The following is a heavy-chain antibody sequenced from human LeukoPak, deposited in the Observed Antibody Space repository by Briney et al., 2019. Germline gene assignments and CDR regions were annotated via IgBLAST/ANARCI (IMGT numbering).Heavy chain of an antibody. D-gene: IGHD3-3*01. CDR3: ARVNEGPTYYDFWSGYYTSSWFDP. CDR2: INAGNGNT. Sequence: ASVNVSCKASGYTFTSYAMHWVRQAPGQRLEWMGWINAGNGNTKYSQKFQGRVTITRDTSASTAYMELSSLRSEDTAVYYCARVNEGPTYYDFWSGYYTSSWFDPWGQGTLVTVSS. CDR1: GYTFTSYA. J-gene: IGHJ5*02. V-gene: IGHV1-3*01.